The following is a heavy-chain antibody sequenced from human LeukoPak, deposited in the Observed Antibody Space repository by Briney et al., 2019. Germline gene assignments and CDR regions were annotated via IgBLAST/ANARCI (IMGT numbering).Heavy chain of an antibody. J-gene: IGHJ6*03. CDR2: IYYNGDT. CDR3: ARERLSYYYMDA. CDR1: GGSIGNSTYY. Sequence: SETLSLTCTVSGGSIGNSTYYWVWIRQPPGKGLEWIGSIYYNGDTYYSPSLQSRVSISVATSKNQFSLKLSSVTAADTAVYYCARERLSYYYMDAWGKGTTVTVSS. V-gene: IGHV4-39*07. D-gene: IGHD1-1*01.